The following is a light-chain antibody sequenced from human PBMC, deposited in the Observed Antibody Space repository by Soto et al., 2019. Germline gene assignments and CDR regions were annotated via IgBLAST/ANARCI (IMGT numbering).Light chain of an antibody. CDR2: GAS. CDR3: QQYGSSPT. CDR1: QSVSSSY. V-gene: IGKV3-20*01. J-gene: IGKJ1*01. Sequence: EIVLTQSPGTLSLSPGERATLSCRASQSVSSSYLAWYQQKPGQAPRLLIYGASSRATGIPDRFSCSGSGTDFTLTISRLEPEDFAVYYGQQYGSSPTFGQWTKVEIK.